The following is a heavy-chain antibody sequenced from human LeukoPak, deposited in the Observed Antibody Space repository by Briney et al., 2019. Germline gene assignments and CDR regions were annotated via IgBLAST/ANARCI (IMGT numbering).Heavy chain of an antibody. Sequence: PGGSLRLSCAASGFTFSSYGMSWVRQAPGKGLEWVSGISGSGGSTYYVDSVKGRFTISRDNAKNSLYLQMNSLRAEDTAVYYCARDAEDYGDHTAFDIWGQGTMVTVSS. D-gene: IGHD4-17*01. V-gene: IGHV3-23*01. CDR1: GFTFSSYG. CDR2: ISGSGGST. J-gene: IGHJ3*02. CDR3: ARDAEDYGDHTAFDI.